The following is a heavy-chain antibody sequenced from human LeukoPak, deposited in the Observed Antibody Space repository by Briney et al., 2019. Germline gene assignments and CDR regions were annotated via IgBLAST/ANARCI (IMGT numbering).Heavy chain of an antibody. D-gene: IGHD3-3*01. Sequence: PGGSLRLSCAGSGFTFSSYSMIWVRQAPGKGLEWVSSIRGDSSEIRHAGSVMGRFTISRDNAKKSLYLQMNSLRAEDTAVYYCARGHFGVVLDYWGQGSLVTVSS. J-gene: IGHJ4*02. V-gene: IGHV3-21*01. CDR2: IRGDSSEI. CDR1: GFTFSSYS. CDR3: ARGHFGVVLDY.